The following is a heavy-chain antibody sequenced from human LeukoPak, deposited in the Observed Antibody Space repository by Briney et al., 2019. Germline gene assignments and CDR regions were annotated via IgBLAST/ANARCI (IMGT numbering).Heavy chain of an antibody. V-gene: IGHV3-30-3*01. Sequence: PGRSLRLSCAASGFTFSSYAMHWVRQAPGKGLEWVAVISDDGSRVYYADSVKGRFTISRDNSKNTLYLQMNSLRAEDTAVYYCAGRDRSSLLDYRGQGTLVTVSS. J-gene: IGHJ4*02. CDR2: ISDDGSRV. D-gene: IGHD6-13*01. CDR3: AGRDRSSLLDY. CDR1: GFTFSSYA.